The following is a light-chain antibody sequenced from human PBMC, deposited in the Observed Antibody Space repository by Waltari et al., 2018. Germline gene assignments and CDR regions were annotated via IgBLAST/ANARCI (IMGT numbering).Light chain of an antibody. V-gene: IGLV1-40*01. CDR1: GSNIGAGYD. CDR3: QSYDTTLSVV. CDR2: GPS. Sequence: QSVLTQPPSVSGAPGQKVTISCTGSGSNIGAGYDVHWYQQLPRAAPKLLIYGPSSRPLGVPDRFFGSTSGTSASLAITGLQAEDEADYYCQSYDTTLSVVFGGGTKLTVL. J-gene: IGLJ3*02.